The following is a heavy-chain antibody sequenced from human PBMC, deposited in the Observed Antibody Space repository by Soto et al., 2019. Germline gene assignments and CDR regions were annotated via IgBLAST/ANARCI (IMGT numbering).Heavy chain of an antibody. J-gene: IGHJ4*02. Sequence: PSETLSLTCAVYGGSFSGYYWSWIRQPPGKGLEWIGEINHSGSTNYNPSLKSRVTISVDTSKNQFSLKLSSVTAADTAVYYCAREVQPLAVAFDYWGQGTLVTVSS. CDR3: AREVQPLAVAFDY. D-gene: IGHD6-13*01. V-gene: IGHV4-34*01. CDR2: INHSGST. CDR1: GGSFSGYY.